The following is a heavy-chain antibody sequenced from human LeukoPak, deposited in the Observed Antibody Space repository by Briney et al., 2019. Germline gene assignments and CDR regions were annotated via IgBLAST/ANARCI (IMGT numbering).Heavy chain of an antibody. CDR3: ARGVVVVPANYYYYGMDV. J-gene: IGHJ6*02. Sequence: SETLSLTCAVYGGSFSGYYWSWIRQPPGKGLGWIGEMNHSGSTNYNPSLKSRVTISVDTSKNQFSLKLSSVTAADTAVYYCARGVVVVPANYYYYGMDVWGQGTTVTVSS. CDR1: GGSFSGYY. D-gene: IGHD2-2*01. V-gene: IGHV4-34*01. CDR2: MNHSGST.